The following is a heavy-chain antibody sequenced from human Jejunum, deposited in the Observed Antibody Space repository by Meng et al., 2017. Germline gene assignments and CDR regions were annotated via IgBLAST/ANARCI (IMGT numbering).Heavy chain of an antibody. V-gene: IGHV3-74*01. CDR2: IHGDGVRA. CDR1: GFPFSSYW. J-gene: IGHJ4*02. Sequence: GGSLRLSCAASGFPFSSYWMHWVRQAPGKGLVLVSRIHGDGVRADYADSVKGRFTISRDNEKNTLNLHMNSLRPEDTAVYYCVRAEYYYWSDYSTYLDYWGQGTLVTVSS. D-gene: IGHD3-3*01. CDR3: VRAEYYYWSDYSTYLDY.